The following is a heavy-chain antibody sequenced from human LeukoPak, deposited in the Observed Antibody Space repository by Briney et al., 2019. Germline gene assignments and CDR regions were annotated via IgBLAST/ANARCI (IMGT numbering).Heavy chain of an antibody. CDR3: ARVDGSGPNAPNDC. J-gene: IGHJ4*02. Sequence: ASVKVSCKASRYPFTSYAMHWVRQAPGQWLEWMGWVHVGNGNTEYSQKFQGRVTITRDTPATTTYMELSSLRSEDTAVYYCARVDGSGPNAPNDCWGQGSLVTVSS. D-gene: IGHD3-10*01. V-gene: IGHV1-3*01. CDR1: RYPFTSYA. CDR2: VHVGNGNT.